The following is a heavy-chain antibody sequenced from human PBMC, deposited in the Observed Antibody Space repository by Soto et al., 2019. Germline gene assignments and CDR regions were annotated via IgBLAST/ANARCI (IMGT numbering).Heavy chain of an antibody. J-gene: IGHJ4*02. D-gene: IGHD3-10*01. CDR1: DGSISSYY. V-gene: IGHV4-39*07. CDR2: IHYSGTT. Sequence: SETLSLTCTVSDGSISSYYWSWIRQPPGNGLEWIGSIHYSGTTQYHPSLKSRVTISVDKSKNQFSVKLSSVTAADTAVYYCAGRRDGSGSLDYWGQGTLVTVSS. CDR3: AGRRDGSGSLDY.